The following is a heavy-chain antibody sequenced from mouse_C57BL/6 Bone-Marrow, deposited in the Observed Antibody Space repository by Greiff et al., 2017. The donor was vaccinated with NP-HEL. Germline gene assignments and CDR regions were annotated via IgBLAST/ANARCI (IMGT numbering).Heavy chain of an antibody. CDR2: SRNKANDYTT. V-gene: IGHV7-1*01. D-gene: IGHD1-1*01. CDR3: ARDAGIYGSRGFAY. CDR1: GFTFSDFY. J-gene: IGHJ3*01. Sequence: EVQVVESGGGLVQSGRSLRLSCATSGFTFSDFYMEWVRQAPGKGLEWIAASRNKANDYTTEYSASVKGRFIVSRDTSQSILYLQMNALRAEDTAIYYCARDAGIYGSRGFAYWGQGTLVTVSA.